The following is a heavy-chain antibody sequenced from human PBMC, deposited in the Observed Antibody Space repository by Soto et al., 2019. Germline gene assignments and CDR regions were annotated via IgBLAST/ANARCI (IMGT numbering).Heavy chain of an antibody. CDR3: ARVGYCSGGSCYFNYYYYGMDV. V-gene: IGHV4-31*03. CDR1: GGSISSGGYY. D-gene: IGHD2-15*01. J-gene: IGHJ6*02. Sequence: SETLSLTCTVSGGSISSGGYYWSWIRQHPGKGLEWIGYIYYSGSTYYNPSLKSRVTISVDTSKNQFSLKLSSVTAADTAVYYCARVGYCSGGSCYFNYYYYGMDVWGQGTTVTVSS. CDR2: IYYSGST.